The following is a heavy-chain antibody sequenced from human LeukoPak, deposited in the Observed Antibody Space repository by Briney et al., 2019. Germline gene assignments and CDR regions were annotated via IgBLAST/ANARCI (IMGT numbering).Heavy chain of an antibody. Sequence: PGRSLRLSCAASGFTFSSYAMHWVRQAPGKGLEWGAVISYDGSNKYYADSVKGRFTISRDKSKNTLYLQMNSLGDEDTAVYYCARGAYSSSWLNFDYWGQGTLVTVSS. J-gene: IGHJ4*02. CDR1: GFTFSSYA. CDR3: ARGAYSSSWLNFDY. V-gene: IGHV3-30*04. D-gene: IGHD6-13*01. CDR2: ISYDGSNK.